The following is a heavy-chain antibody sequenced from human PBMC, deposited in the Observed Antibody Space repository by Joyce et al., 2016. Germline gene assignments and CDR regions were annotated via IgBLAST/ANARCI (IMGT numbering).Heavy chain of an antibody. V-gene: IGHV3-53*01. Sequence: EVQLVESGGGLIQPGGSLRLSCAASGFTVSDNYMGWVRQAPGKGPEWVSVISTGGTTYYADSMRGRFTISRDNSKSTVYLQMNSLRAEDTAMYYCARAPFCTNGVCFQRNYFDYWGLGTLVTVSS. CDR3: ARAPFCTNGVCFQRNYFDY. D-gene: IGHD2-8*01. J-gene: IGHJ4*02. CDR2: ISTGGTT. CDR1: GFTVSDNY.